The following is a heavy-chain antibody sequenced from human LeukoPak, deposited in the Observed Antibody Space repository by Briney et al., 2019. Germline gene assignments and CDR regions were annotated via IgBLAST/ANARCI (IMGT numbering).Heavy chain of an antibody. Sequence: PGGSLRLSCASSGFTFSNYWMSWVRHARGKELEWVDNIKEDGSEKDYVDSVKGRFTISRDNAKNSLYLQMNSLRAEDTAIYYCARDWGAAGLWDYWGQGTLVTVSS. CDR1: GFTFSNYW. CDR3: ARDWGAAGLWDY. CDR2: IKEDGSEK. J-gene: IGHJ4*02. D-gene: IGHD6-13*01. V-gene: IGHV3-7*05.